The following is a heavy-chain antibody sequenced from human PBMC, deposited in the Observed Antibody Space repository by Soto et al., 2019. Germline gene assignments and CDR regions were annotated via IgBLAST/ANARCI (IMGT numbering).Heavy chain of an antibody. CDR3: ASYTIFGVVHFDY. J-gene: IGHJ4*02. V-gene: IGHV4-31*03. CDR1: GGSISSGGYY. CDR2: IYYSGST. D-gene: IGHD3-3*01. Sequence: SETLSRTCTVSGGSISSGGYYGMWIRQHPGKGLEWIGYIYYSGSTYYNPSLKSRVTISVDTSKNQFSLKLSSVTAADTAVYYCASYTIFGVVHFDYWGQGTLVTVSS.